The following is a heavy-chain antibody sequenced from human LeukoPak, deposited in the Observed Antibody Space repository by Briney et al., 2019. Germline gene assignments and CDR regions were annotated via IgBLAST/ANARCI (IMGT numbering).Heavy chain of an antibody. D-gene: IGHD5-18*01. V-gene: IGHV3-7*01. CDR1: GFTFSSYW. CDR2: IKQDGSEK. Sequence: PGGSLRLSCAASGFTFSSYWMSWVRQAPGKGLEWVANIKQDGSEKYYVDSVKGRFTISRDNAKNSLYLQMNSLRAEDTAVYYCARDDGYSYGPERYFDLWGRGTLVTVSS. J-gene: IGHJ2*01. CDR3: ARDDGYSYGPERYFDL.